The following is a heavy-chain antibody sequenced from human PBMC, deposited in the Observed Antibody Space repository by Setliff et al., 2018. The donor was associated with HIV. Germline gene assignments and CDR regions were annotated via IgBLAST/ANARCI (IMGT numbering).Heavy chain of an antibody. J-gene: IGHJ6*03. CDR1: GGSFSDFY. Sequence: SETLSLTCAVFGGSFSDFYWSWIRQPPGKGLEWIGEISYSGGTNYNPSLKSRVTISVDTSKNQLSLTLTSVTAADTAVYYCARGSDCDATTCGDYYYMDVWGKGTTVTVSS. CDR3: ARGSDCDATTCGDYYYMDV. V-gene: IGHV4-34*01. CDR2: ISYSGGT. D-gene: IGHD2-2*01.